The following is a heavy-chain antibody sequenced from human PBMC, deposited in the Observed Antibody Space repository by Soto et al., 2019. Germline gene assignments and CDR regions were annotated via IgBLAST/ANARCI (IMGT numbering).Heavy chain of an antibody. Sequence: GGSLRLSCAASGFTFGSYAMSWVRQAPGKGPEWVSAITGSGAATYYADSMKGRFTISRDNSKNTLYLQMNSLRAEDTAVYYCAKRMSGWYYIDYWGQGTLVTVSS. D-gene: IGHD6-13*01. CDR2: ITGSGAAT. CDR1: GFTFGSYA. V-gene: IGHV3-23*01. J-gene: IGHJ4*02. CDR3: AKRMSGWYYIDY.